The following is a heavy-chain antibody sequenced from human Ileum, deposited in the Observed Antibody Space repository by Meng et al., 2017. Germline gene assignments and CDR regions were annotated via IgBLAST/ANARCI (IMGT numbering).Heavy chain of an antibody. CDR2: TYFRSKWYN. CDR3: ARGGANGDAEDRFFDS. V-gene: IGHV6-1*01. J-gene: IGHJ4*02. Sequence: SQTLSLTCAISGDSASSTSAAWNWIRQSPSRGLEWLGRTYFRSKWYNDYALAVKRRITVNADTSTNQFSLQLNSATPEDTAVYYCARGGANGDAEDRFFDSWGQGTLVTVSS. CDR1: GDSASSTSAA. D-gene: IGHD1-26*01.